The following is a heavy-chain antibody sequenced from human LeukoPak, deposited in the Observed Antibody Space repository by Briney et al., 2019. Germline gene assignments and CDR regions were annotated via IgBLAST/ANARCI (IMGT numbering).Heavy chain of an antibody. V-gene: IGHV4-34*01. CDR2: INHSGST. Sequence: SETLSLTCAVYGGSFSGYYWSWIRQPPGKGLEWIGEINHSGSTNYNPPLKSRVTISVDTSKNQFSLKLSSVTAADTAVYYCARGGDSYGYFDYWGQGALVTVSS. CDR3: ARGGDSYGYFDY. CDR1: GGSFSGYY. D-gene: IGHD5-18*01. J-gene: IGHJ4*02.